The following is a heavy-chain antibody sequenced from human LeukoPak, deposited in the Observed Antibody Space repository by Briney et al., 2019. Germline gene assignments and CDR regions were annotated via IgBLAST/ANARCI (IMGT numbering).Heavy chain of an antibody. CDR2: IYYSGIT. D-gene: IGHD2-2*01. CDR1: GGSISSSNYY. CDR3: ARLLIYCSSTSCHFDY. V-gene: IGHV4-39*01. J-gene: IGHJ4*02. Sequence: SETLSLTCTVSGGSISSSNYYWGWIRQPPGKGLEWIGSIYYSGITYYNPSLKSRVTISVETSNNQFSLKLSSVTAADTAMYYCARLLIYCSSTSCHFDYWGQGTLVTVSS.